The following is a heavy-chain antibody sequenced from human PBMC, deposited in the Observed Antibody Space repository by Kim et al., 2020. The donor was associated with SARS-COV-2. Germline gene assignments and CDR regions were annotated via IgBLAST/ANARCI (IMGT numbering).Heavy chain of an antibody. J-gene: IGHJ1*01. CDR2: IKQDGSET. V-gene: IGHV3-7*01. D-gene: IGHD6-19*01. CDR1: GFTLSDYW. Sequence: GGSLRLSCVGSGFTLSDYWMSWVRQAPGKGLEWVGYIKQDGSETYYVDSVKGRFTISRDNTKNSLHLQMDSLGGEDTAVYYCATVVAGWCFRHWGRGTL. CDR3: ATVVAGWCFRH.